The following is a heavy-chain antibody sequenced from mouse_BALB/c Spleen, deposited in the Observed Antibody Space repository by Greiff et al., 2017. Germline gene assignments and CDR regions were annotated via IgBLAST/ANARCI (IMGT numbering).Heavy chain of an antibody. CDR3: ARNSLLRTNYFDY. Sequence: VKLMESGPEVVRPGVSVKISCKGSGYTFTDYAMHWVKQSHAKSLEWIGVISTYNGNTNYNQKFKGKATMTVDKSSSTAYMELARLTSEDSAIYYCARNSLLRTNYFDYWGQGTTLTVSS. CDR2: ISTYNGNT. CDR1: GYTFTDYA. V-gene: IGHV1-67*01. D-gene: IGHD1-2*01. J-gene: IGHJ2*01.